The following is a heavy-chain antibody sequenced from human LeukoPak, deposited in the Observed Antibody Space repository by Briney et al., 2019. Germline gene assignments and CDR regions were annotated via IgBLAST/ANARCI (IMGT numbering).Heavy chain of an antibody. CDR1: GYTFNGYY. D-gene: IGHD3-10*01. Sequence: ASVKVSCTASGYTFNGYYMFWVRQAPGQGLEWMGWINPNSGGTNYAQEFQGRVTMTRDTSISTAYMELSTLRSDDTAVYYCALIGDHAWFDPWGQGTLVTVSS. V-gene: IGHV1-2*02. CDR3: ALIGDHAWFDP. CDR2: INPNSGGT. J-gene: IGHJ5*02.